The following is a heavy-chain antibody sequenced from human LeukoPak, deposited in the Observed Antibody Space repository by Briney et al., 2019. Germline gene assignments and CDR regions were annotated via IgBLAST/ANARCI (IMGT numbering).Heavy chain of an antibody. CDR1: GGSFSGYY. CDR2: INHSGST. D-gene: IGHD6-13*01. Sequence: PSETLSLTCAVYGGSFSGYYWSWIRQPPGKGLEWIGEINHSGSTNYNPSLKSRVTISVDTSKNQFSLKLSSVTAADTAVYYCATLRAWYSLRYMDVWGKGTTVTVSS. V-gene: IGHV4-34*01. CDR3: ATLRAWYSLRYMDV. J-gene: IGHJ6*03.